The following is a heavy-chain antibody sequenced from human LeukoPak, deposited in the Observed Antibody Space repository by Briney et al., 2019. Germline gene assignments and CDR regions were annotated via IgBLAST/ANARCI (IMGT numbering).Heavy chain of an antibody. CDR2: ISSTSTYI. J-gene: IGHJ4*02. D-gene: IGHD6-19*01. CDR3: ARFETVAAKPIEY. V-gene: IGHV3-21*01. Sequence: GGSLRLSCAASGFTVSSNYMSWVRQAPGKGLDWVSSISSTSTYILYADSVKDRFTISRDNARNSLYLQMNSLRAEDTAVYYCARFETVAAKPIEYWGQGTLVTVSS. CDR1: GFTVSSNY.